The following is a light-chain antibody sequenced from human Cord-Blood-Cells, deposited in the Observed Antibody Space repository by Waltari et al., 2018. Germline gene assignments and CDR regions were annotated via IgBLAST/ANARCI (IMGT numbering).Light chain of an antibody. CDR3: CSYAGSYTFHWV. CDR1: SSDVGGYNY. CDR2: DVS. J-gene: IGLJ3*02. Sequence: QSALTQPRSVSGSPGQSVTISCTGTSSDVGGYNYVSWYQQHPGKAPKLMIYDVSKRPSGVPDPFPCSKSGNTTCLTISGLQAEDEADYYCCSYAGSYTFHWVFGGGTKLTVL. V-gene: IGLV2-11*01.